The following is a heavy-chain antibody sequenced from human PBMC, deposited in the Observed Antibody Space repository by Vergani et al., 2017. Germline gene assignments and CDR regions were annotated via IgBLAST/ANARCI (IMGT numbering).Heavy chain of an antibody. J-gene: IGHJ4*02. CDR3: ARQDRSSSFHFDY. Sequence: QVQLQESGPGLVKPSETLSLTCTVSGGSISSYYWTWIRQPPGKGLEWIGYIYYSGSTRYNPSLKSRVTISVDPSKNQFSLKLSSVTAADPALYYCARQDRSSSFHFDYWGQGTLVTVSS. CDR2: IYYSGST. CDR1: GGSISSYY. V-gene: IGHV4-59*08. D-gene: IGHD6-13*01.